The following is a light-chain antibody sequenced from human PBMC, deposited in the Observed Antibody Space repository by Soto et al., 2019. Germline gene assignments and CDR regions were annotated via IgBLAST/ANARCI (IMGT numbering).Light chain of an antibody. V-gene: IGLV2-8*01. Sequence: QSALTQPPSASGSFGQSVTISCTGTSSDVGGYNYVSWYQQHPGKAPKLMIYEVSERPSGVPDRFSCSKSGNTASLTVSGLQADDEADYYCSSYSGTNYHYVFGTGTKLTVL. CDR1: SSDVGGYNY. CDR2: EVS. CDR3: SSYSGTNYHYV. J-gene: IGLJ1*01.